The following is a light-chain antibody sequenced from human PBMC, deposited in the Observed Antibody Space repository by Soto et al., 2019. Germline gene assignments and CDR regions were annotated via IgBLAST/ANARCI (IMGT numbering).Light chain of an antibody. V-gene: IGLV2-23*01. CDR2: EGS. J-gene: IGLJ1*01. CDR1: SSDVGSYNL. Sequence: QSALTQPGTETGYLAQATTISRNGTSSDVGSYNLVSWYQQHPGKAPKLMIYEGSKRPSGVSNRFSGSKSGNTASLTISGLQAEDEADYYCCSYAGSSTHVFGTGIKVTVL. CDR3: CSYAGSSTHV.